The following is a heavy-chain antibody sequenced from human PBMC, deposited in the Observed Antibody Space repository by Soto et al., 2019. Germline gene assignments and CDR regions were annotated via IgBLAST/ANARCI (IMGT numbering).Heavy chain of an antibody. CDR2: ISYDGSNK. CDR3: ESDCSSHTCYRQGGMDV. V-gene: IGHV3-30-3*01. CDR1: GFSLNSYA. J-gene: IGHJ6*02. Sequence: QVQLVESGGGVVQPGRSLTLSCAASGFSLNSYARHWVRQAPGKGLEWVAVISYDGSNKFYGDSVKGRFTISRDNSKNTVYLQMDSLRTEDTAVYYCESDCSSHTCYRQGGMDVWGQGTTVTVSS. D-gene: IGHD2-2*02.